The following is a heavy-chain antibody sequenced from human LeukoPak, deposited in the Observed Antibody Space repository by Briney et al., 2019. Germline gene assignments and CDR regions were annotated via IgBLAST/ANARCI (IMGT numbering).Heavy chain of an antibody. V-gene: IGHV3-48*01. CDR2: ISSSSSTI. CDR3: ARGLTGTSDY. D-gene: IGHD1-7*01. J-gene: IGHJ4*02. Sequence: PGGSLRLSCAASGFTFSSYSMNWVRQAPGKGLEWVSYISSSSSTIYYADSVKGRFTISRDNAKNSLYLQMNSLRAEDTAVYYCARGLTGTSDYWGQGTLVTVSS. CDR1: GFTFSSYS.